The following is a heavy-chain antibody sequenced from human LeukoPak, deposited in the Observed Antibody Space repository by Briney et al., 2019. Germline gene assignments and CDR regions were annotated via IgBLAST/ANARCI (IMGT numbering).Heavy chain of an antibody. CDR1: GFTLRSYD. D-gene: IGHD3-16*01. CDR3: AREFEGAVDY. J-gene: IGHJ4*02. V-gene: IGHV3-23*01. Sequence: PGGSLRLSCAASGFTLRSYDMSWVRQAPGKGLEWVAATSGSGVNSYYADSVRGRFTISRDNSQNTLYLQMNSLRAEDTAVYYCAREFEGAVDYWGQGTLVTVSS. CDR2: TSGSGVNS.